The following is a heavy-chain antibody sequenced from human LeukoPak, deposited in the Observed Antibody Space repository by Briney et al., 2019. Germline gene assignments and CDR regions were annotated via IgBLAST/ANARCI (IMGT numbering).Heavy chain of an antibody. CDR1: GFTFSDYY. J-gene: IGHJ3*02. Sequence: PGGSLRLSCAASGFTFSDYYMSWIRQAPGKGLEWVSFISSSSSYTNYADSVKGRFTISRDNAKNSLYLQMNSLRAEDTAVYYCARSGAEDDAFDIWGQGTMVTVSS. CDR2: ISSSSSYT. D-gene: IGHD4-17*01. CDR3: ARSGAEDDAFDI. V-gene: IGHV3-11*06.